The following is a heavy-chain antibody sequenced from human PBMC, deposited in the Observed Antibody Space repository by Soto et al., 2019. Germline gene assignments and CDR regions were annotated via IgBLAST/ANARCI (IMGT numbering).Heavy chain of an antibody. V-gene: IGHV3-30*18. CDR1: GFTFSSYG. Sequence: QVQLVESGGGVVQPGRSLRLSCAASGFTFSSYGMHWVRQAPGKGLEWVAVMSYAVIGKYYADSVKGRFTMSRDNSNNRRYLQMDSRRAEDTAVYYCAKGVGVATTDFQHGGQGTLVTVST. D-gene: IGHD2-15*01. CDR2: MSYAVIGK. CDR3: AKGVGVATTDFQH. J-gene: IGHJ1*01.